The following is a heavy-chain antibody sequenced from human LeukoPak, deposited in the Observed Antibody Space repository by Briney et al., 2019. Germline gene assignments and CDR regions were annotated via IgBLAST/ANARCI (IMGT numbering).Heavy chain of an antibody. CDR1: GYTFTGYY. CDR2: ISPNSGDT. V-gene: IGHV1-2*02. J-gene: IGHJ4*02. CDR3: ARLLTKTDDF. D-gene: IGHD2-21*02. Sequence: GASVKVSCKASGYTFTGYYMHWVRQAPGQGLEWMGWISPNSGDTKYAQKFQGRVTMTRDTSISTAYMELSRLKSDDTAVYYCARLLTKTDDFWGQGTLVTVSS.